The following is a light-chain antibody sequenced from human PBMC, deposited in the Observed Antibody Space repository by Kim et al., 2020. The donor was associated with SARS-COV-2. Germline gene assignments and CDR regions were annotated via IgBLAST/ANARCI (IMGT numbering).Light chain of an antibody. CDR3: AAWDDSRTVL. V-gene: IGLV1-44*01. J-gene: IGLJ2*01. Sequence: QSVLTQPPSASGTPGQRVTISCPGSISNIGTNTVNWYQQLPGTAPKLLIYSNNQRPSGVPDRFSGSKSGTSASLAISGLQSDDEADYYCAAWDDSRTVLFGGGTQLTVL. CDR2: SNN. CDR1: ISNIGTNT.